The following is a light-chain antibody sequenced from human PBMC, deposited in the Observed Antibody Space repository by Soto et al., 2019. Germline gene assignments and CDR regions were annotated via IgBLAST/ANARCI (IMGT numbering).Light chain of an antibody. V-gene: IGLV2-11*01. CDR2: DVS. J-gene: IGLJ1*01. CDR1: SSDVGGYNY. Sequence: QSALTQPRSVSGSPGQSVTISCTGTSSDVGGYNYVSWYQQYPGKAPKVMIYDVSERPSGVPDRFSGSKSGNTASLPISGLQAEDEADYYCCSYAGSPRYVFGTGTKLTVL. CDR3: CSYAGSPRYV.